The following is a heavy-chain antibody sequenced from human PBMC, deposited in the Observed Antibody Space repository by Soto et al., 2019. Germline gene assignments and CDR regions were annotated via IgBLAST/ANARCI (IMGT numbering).Heavy chain of an antibody. Sequence: QVQLQESGPGLVKPSETLSLTCTVSGGSVSSGSYYWSWIRQPPGKGLEWIGYIYYSGSTNYNPPPKRRVTISVDTSKNQFSLKPSSVTAADTAVYYCARAPSYCISTSCYGYYYGMDVWGQGTTVTVSS. V-gene: IGHV4-61*01. D-gene: IGHD2-2*01. J-gene: IGHJ6*02. CDR3: ARAPSYCISTSCYGYYYGMDV. CDR1: GGSVSSGSYY. CDR2: IYYSGST.